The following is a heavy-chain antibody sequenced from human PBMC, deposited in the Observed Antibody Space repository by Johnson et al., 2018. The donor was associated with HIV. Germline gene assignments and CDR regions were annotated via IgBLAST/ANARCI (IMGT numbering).Heavy chain of an antibody. CDR2: ISSSGSTI. Sequence: VQLVESGGSVVQPGRSLRLSCAASGFTFSDYYMSWIRQAPGKGLEWVSYISSSGSTIYYADSVKGRFTISRDNARNSLYLQMNSLRAEDTAVYYCATGGGSSTRGDPFDIWGQGTLVTVSS. V-gene: IGHV3-11*04. J-gene: IGHJ3*02. D-gene: IGHD1-14*01. CDR3: ATGGGSSTRGDPFDI. CDR1: GFTFSDYY.